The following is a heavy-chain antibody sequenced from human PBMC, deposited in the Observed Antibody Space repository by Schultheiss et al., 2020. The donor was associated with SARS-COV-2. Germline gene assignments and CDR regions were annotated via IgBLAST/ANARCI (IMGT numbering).Heavy chain of an antibody. CDR2: ISYDGSNK. J-gene: IGHJ4*02. D-gene: IGHD4-23*01. CDR1: GFTFSSYA. CDR3: AKFSLRWYYYDY. V-gene: IGHV3-30*07. Sequence: GGSLRLSCAASGFTFSSYAMSWVRQAPGKGLEWVAVISYDGSNKYYADSVKGRFTISRDNAKNSLCLQGNSPRVEDTAVYYCAKFSLRWYYYDYWGQGTLVTVSS.